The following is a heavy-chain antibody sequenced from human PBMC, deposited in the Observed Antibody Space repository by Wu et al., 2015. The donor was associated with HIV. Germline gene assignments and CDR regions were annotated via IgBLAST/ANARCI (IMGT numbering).Heavy chain of an antibody. V-gene: IGHV1-2*02. Sequence: QVQLAQSGAEVKKPGASVKVSCKASGYTFTGYYMHWVRQAPGQGLEWMGWINPNSGGTNYAQKFQGRVTMTRDTSISTAYMELSRLRSDDTAVYYCARAGDGYCSGGSCYYFDYWGQGTLVTVSS. J-gene: IGHJ4*02. CDR2: INPNSGGT. CDR3: ARAGDGYCSGGSCYYFDY. D-gene: IGHD2-15*01. CDR1: GYTFTGYY.